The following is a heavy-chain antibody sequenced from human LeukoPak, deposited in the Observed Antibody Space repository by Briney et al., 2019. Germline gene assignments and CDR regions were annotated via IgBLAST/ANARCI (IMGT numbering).Heavy chain of an antibody. CDR1: GGSFSGYY. CDR2: INHSGST. Sequence: PSETLSLTCAVYGGSFSGYYWSWIRHPPGKGLEWIGEINHSGSTNYHPSLKRRVTISVDTSKNQFSLKLSSVTAADTAVYYCARASHRIAAAVFWGQGTLVTVSS. D-gene: IGHD6-13*01. CDR3: ARASHRIAAAVF. J-gene: IGHJ4*02. V-gene: IGHV4-34*01.